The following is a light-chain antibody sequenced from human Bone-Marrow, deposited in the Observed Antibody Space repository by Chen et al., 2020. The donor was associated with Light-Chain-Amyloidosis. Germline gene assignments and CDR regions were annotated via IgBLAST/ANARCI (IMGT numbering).Light chain of an antibody. V-gene: IGKV1-NL1*01. J-gene: IGKJ2*01. CDR1: PGITNS. CDR3: QQFYTTPYT. CDR2: GAS. Sequence: DIQMTQSPSSLSASIGDRVTITCRASPGITNSLAWYQQKPGTAPKLLLYGASRLESGVPSRFSGSGSGTDYTLTISSLQPEDFATYFCQQFYTTPYTFGQGTKLDIK.